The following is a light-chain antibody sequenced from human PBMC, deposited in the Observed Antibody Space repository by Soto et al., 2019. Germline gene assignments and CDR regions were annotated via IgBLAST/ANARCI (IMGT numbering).Light chain of an antibody. Sequence: QSVLTQPASVSGSPGQSITIPCTGTSSDVGGYNLVSWYQQHPGKAPKLMIYEVSNRPSGVSNRFSGSKSGNTASLTISGLQAEDEADYFCSSYSSSSTFYLFGAGTKVTVL. CDR3: SSYSSSSTFYL. CDR2: EVS. V-gene: IGLV2-14*01. CDR1: SSDVGGYNL. J-gene: IGLJ1*01.